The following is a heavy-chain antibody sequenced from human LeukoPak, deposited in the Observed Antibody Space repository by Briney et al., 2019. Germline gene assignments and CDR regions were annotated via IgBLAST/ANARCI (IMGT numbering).Heavy chain of an antibody. CDR2: IYWNDDK. CDR1: GFSLSTSGVG. CDR3: ARRVVTAFDI. Sequence: SGPTLVKPTQTLTLTCTFSGFSLSTSGVGVGWIRQPPGKALEWLALIYWNDDKRYSPSLKSGLTITKDASKNQVVLTMTNMDPVDTATYYCARRVVTAFDIWGQGTMVTVSS. V-gene: IGHV2-5*01. J-gene: IGHJ3*02. D-gene: IGHD2-21*02.